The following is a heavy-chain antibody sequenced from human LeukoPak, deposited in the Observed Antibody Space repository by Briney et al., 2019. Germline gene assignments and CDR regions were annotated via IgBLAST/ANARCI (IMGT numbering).Heavy chain of an antibody. CDR3: ARDRLRFLEYYGMDV. CDR1: GFTFSSYW. CDR2: IKQDGSEK. V-gene: IGHV3-7*01. Sequence: PGGSLRLSCAASGFTFSSYWMSWVRQAPGKGLEWVANIKQDGSEKYYVDSVKGRFTISRDNSKNTLYLQMNSLRAEDTAVYYCARDRLRFLEYYGMDVWGQGTTVTVSS. J-gene: IGHJ6*02. D-gene: IGHD3-3*01.